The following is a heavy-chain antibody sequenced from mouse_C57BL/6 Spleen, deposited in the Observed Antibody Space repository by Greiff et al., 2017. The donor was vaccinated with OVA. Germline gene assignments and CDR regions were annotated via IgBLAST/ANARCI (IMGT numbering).Heavy chain of an antibody. J-gene: IGHJ4*01. Sequence: QVQLQQPGAELVKPGASVKMSCKASGYTFTSYWITWVKQRPGQGLEWIGDIYPGSGSTNYNEKFKSTATLTVDTSSSTAYMQLSSLTSEDSAVYYCARRVITTVQIAMDYWGQGTSVTVSS. CDR3: ARRVITTVQIAMDY. D-gene: IGHD1-1*01. CDR1: GYTFTSYW. V-gene: IGHV1-55*01. CDR2: IYPGSGST.